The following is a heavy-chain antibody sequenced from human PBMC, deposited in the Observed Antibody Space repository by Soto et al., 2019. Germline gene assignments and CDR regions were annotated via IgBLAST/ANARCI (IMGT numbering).Heavy chain of an antibody. CDR2: IYHSGGF. V-gene: IGHV4-30-2*01. Sequence: TLSLTCDVSGGSISSGTSFWNWIRQPPGKGLEWIGCIYHSGGFYYNRSLKGGVTISIDRSKSQSSLNLHSVPAADTAVYLCARASGYCSGGTCLPFDYWGGGTLVTVSS. D-gene: IGHD2-15*01. J-gene: IGHJ4*02. CDR1: GGSISSGTSF. CDR3: ARASGYCSGGTCLPFDY.